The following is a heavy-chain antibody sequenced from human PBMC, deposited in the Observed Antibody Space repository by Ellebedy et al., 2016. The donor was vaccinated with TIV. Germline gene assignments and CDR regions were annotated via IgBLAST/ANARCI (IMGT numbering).Heavy chain of an antibody. CDR3: ARPVYCSGGSCYWFDP. CDR1: GGSFSGYY. CDR2: IYYSGST. D-gene: IGHD2-15*01. V-gene: IGHV4-34*01. Sequence: SETLSLXXAVYGGSFSGYYWSWIRQPPGKGLEWIGYIYYSGSTYYNPSLKSRVTISVDTSKNQFSLKLSSVTAADTAVYYCARPVYCSGGSCYWFDPWGQGTLVTVSS. J-gene: IGHJ5*02.